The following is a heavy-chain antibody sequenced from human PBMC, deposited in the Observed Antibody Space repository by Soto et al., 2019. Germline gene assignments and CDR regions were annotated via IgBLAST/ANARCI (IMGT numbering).Heavy chain of an antibody. CDR2: IYPGDSDT. J-gene: IGHJ5*02. V-gene: IGHV5-51*01. D-gene: IGHD3-10*01. Sequence: GESLKISCKGSGYSFTSYWIGWVRQMPGKGLEWMGIIYPGDSDTRYSPSFQGQVTISADKSISTAYLQWSSLKASDTAMYYCARRGGPENYYGSGSYYNAANWFDPWGQGTLVTVSS. CDR1: GYSFTSYW. CDR3: ARRGGPENYYGSGSYYNAANWFDP.